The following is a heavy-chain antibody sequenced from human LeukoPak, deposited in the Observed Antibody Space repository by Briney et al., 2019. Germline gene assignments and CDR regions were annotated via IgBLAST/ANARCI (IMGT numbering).Heavy chain of an antibody. CDR2: ISSSSTI. CDR1: GFTFSSYS. D-gene: IGHD3-22*01. Sequence: QPGGSLRLSCAASGFTFSSYSMNWVRQAPGKALEWVSYISSSSTIYYADSVKGRFAISRDNAKNSLYLQMNSLRDEDTAVYYCARGRYYDSSGSHSSYFDYWGQGTLVTVSS. J-gene: IGHJ4*02. CDR3: ARGRYYDSSGSHSSYFDY. V-gene: IGHV3-48*02.